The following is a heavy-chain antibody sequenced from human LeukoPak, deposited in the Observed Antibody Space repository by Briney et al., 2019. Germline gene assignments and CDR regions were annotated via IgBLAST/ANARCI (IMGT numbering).Heavy chain of an antibody. Sequence: SQTLSLTCTVSGGSISSGGYYWSWIRQHPGKGLEWIGYIYYSGSTYYNPSLKSRVTISVATSKNQFSLKLSSVTAADTAVYYCARVYCSGGSCYFDYWGQGTLVTVSS. CDR1: GGSISSGGYY. V-gene: IGHV4-31*03. CDR3: ARVYCSGGSCYFDY. J-gene: IGHJ4*02. CDR2: IYYSGST. D-gene: IGHD2-15*01.